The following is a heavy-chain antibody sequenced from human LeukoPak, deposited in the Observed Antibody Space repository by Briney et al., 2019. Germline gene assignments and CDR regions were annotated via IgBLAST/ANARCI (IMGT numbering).Heavy chain of an antibody. CDR2: IYYSGST. J-gene: IGHJ4*02. CDR1: GGSFSGYY. V-gene: IGHV4-34*01. D-gene: IGHD5-24*01. CDR3: ARVARGWLQSNYFDY. Sequence: SETLSLTCAVYGGSFSGYYWSWIRQPPGKGLEWIGSIYYSGSTYYNPSLKSRVTISVDTSKNQFSLKLSSVTAADTAVYYCARVARGWLQSNYFDYWGQGTLVTVSS.